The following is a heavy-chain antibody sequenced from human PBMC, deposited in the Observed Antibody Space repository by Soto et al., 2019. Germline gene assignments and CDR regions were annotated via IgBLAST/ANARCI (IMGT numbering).Heavy chain of an antibody. Sequence: SETLSLTCAVSGGSISSSTYYWGWIRQPPGKGLEWIGTIYYSGSTYYNPSLKSRVTISVDTSKNQFSLKLSSVTAADTAVYYCARDIYDYVWDPWGQGTLVTVSS. D-gene: IGHD3-16*01. CDR2: IYYSGST. V-gene: IGHV4-39*07. CDR3: ARDIYDYVWDP. CDR1: GGSISSSTYY. J-gene: IGHJ5*02.